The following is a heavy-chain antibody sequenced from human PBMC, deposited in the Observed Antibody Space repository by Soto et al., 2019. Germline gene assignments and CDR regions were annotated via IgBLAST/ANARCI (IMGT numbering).Heavy chain of an antibody. V-gene: IGHV4-31*03. J-gene: IGHJ5*02. CDR2: IYYSGST. CDR1: GGSISSGGYY. CDR3: ARVRYCSGGSCYPRFDP. Sequence: QVQLQESGPGLVKPSQTLSLTCTVSGGSISSGGYYWSWIRQHPGKGLEWIGYIYYSGSTYYNPSLTSRVTKSVDTSKNQFSLKLSSVTAADTAVYYCARVRYCSGGSCYPRFDPWGQGTLVTVSS. D-gene: IGHD2-15*01.